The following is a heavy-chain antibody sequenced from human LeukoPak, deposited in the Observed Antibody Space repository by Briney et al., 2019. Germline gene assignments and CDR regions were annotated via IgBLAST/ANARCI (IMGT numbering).Heavy chain of an antibody. D-gene: IGHD6-25*01. CDR3: TGDFQAAYHYHMDV. Sequence: SGGSLRLSCAASGFTFSNYWMSWVRQAPGRGLEWVANIKYDGGEKYYVDSVKGRLTISRDNAKDSLYLQMNSLRAEDTAVYYCTGDFQAAYHYHMDVWGKGTTVTVSS. V-gene: IGHV3-7*01. CDR1: GFTFSNYW. J-gene: IGHJ6*03. CDR2: IKYDGGEK.